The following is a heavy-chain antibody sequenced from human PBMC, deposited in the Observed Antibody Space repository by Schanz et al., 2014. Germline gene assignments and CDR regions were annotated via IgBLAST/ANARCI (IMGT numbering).Heavy chain of an antibody. CDR1: GFTFSIYG. J-gene: IGHJ4*02. V-gene: IGHV3-23*01. CDR2: MIGSGSSV. Sequence: EVQLLESGGGLVQPGGSLRLSCAASGFTFSIYGMSWVRQAPGKGLEWVSRMIGSGSSVFYADSVKGRFTISRDNSKNTVYLQINSLRGEDTGMYYCARGDPVAGLDYWGRGTLVTVSS. CDR3: ARGDPVAGLDY.